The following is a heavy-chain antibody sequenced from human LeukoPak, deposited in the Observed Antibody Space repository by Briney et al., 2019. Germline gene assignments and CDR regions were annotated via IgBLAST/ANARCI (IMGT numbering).Heavy chain of an antibody. CDR3: ARADRLHGGPYLIGP. J-gene: IGHJ5*02. CDR1: GYSFTDYY. Sequence: PWASVKVSCTTSGYSFTDYYMHWVRQAPGQGLEWMGWINPNSGGTSSAQKFQGRVTMTRDTSISTVYMEVSWLTSDDTAIYYCARADRLHGGPYLIGPWGQGTLVTVSS. V-gene: IGHV1-2*02. CDR2: INPNSGGT. D-gene: IGHD2-21*01.